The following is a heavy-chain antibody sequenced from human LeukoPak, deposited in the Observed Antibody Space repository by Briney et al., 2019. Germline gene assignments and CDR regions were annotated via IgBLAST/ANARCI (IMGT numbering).Heavy chain of an antibody. CDR3: ARCWPSRSVRCYNFDL. CDR2: IDHSGIT. Sequence: SETLSLTCAVYGEAFTGYFWSWVRQPPEXXXEWIGEIDHSGITNYNPSLKSRVSISIETSKNQFSLELTSVTAADTAIYYCARCWPSRSVRCYNFDLWGRGTLVTVSS. CDR1: GEAFTGYF. V-gene: IGHV4-34*01. J-gene: IGHJ2*01. D-gene: IGHD4/OR15-4a*01.